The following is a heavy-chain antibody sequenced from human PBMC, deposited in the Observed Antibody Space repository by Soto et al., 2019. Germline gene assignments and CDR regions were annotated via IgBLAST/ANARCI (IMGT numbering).Heavy chain of an antibody. D-gene: IGHD3-16*01. V-gene: IGHV1-69*12. CDR3: ARGGGVSYFYGMDV. Sequence: QVQLVQSGAEVKKPGSSVKVSCKASGGTFSRYGISWVRQAPGQGLEWMGGIIPIFGTANYAQKFQGRVTITADESTRAAYMELSSMRSEDTAVYYCARGGGVSYFYGMDVWGQGTTVTVSS. CDR2: IIPIFGTA. CDR1: GGTFSRYG. J-gene: IGHJ6*02.